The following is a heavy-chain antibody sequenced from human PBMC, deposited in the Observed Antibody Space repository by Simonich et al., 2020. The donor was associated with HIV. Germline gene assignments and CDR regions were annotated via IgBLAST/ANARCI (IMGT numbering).Heavy chain of an antibody. V-gene: IGHV3-21*01. CDR1: GFTFSSYS. CDR2: ISSSSSYI. CDR3: ARDVRKGSSTSCSDY. D-gene: IGHD2-2*01. J-gene: IGHJ4*02. Sequence: EVQLVESGGGLVKPGGSLRLSCAASGFTFSSYSMNWVRQAPGKGLEWVSSISSSSSYIYYADSVKGRFNISRDNAKNSLYLQMNSLRAEDTAVYYCARDVRKGSSTSCSDYWGQGTLVTVSS.